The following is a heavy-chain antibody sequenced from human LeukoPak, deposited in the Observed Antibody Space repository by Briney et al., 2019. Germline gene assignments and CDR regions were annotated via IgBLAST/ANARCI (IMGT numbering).Heavy chain of an antibody. CDR3: ARGRALTPYYYYYYMDV. J-gene: IGHJ6*03. CDR1: GGSISSYY. Sequence: PSESLSLTCTVSGGSISSYYWSWIRQPPGKGLEWIGYIYYSGSTNYNPSRKSRVTISVGTSKNHFSLKLSSVTAADTAVYYCARGRALTPYYYYYYMDVWGKGTTVTVSS. V-gene: IGHV4-59*12. CDR2: IYYSGST.